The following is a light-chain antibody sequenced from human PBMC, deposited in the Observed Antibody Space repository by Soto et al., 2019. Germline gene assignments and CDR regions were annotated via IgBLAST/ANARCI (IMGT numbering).Light chain of an antibody. CDR3: SSYTSSSTYV. CDR1: SSDVGRYNY. J-gene: IGLJ1*01. V-gene: IGLV2-14*01. CDR2: EVS. Sequence: QSVLTQPASVSGSPGQSITIFCTGTSSDVGRYNYVSWYQQHPGKAPQLMIYEVSDRPSGVSNRFSGSKSGNTASLTISGLQAEDEADYYCSSYTSSSTYVFGTGTRSPS.